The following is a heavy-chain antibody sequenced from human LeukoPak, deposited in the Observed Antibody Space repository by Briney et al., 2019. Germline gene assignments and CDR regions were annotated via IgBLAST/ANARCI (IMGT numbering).Heavy chain of an antibody. J-gene: IGHJ4*02. Sequence: GGSLRLSCAASGFTFSSFEMNWVRQAPGKGLEWLAFIRYDGSNTYYADSVKGRFTISRDNAKNSLYLQMNSLRAEDMALYYCAKDKESYYDSSGPLQAWGQGTLVTVSS. CDR3: AKDKESYYDSSGPLQA. CDR1: GFTFSSFE. CDR2: IRYDGSNT. V-gene: IGHV3-30*02. D-gene: IGHD3-22*01.